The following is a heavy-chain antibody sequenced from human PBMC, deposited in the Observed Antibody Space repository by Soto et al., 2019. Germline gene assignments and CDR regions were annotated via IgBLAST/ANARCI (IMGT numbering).Heavy chain of an antibody. J-gene: IGHJ6*02. CDR3: ASSGSRLRFFYYYGMDV. D-gene: IGHD3-3*01. CDR2: INHSGST. Sequence: SETLSLTXAVYGGSFSGYYWSWIRQPPGKGLEWIGEINHSGSTNYNPSLKSRVTISVDTSKNQFSLKLSSVTAADTAVYYCASSGSRLRFFYYYGMDVWGQGTTVTVSS. V-gene: IGHV4-34*01. CDR1: GGSFSGYY.